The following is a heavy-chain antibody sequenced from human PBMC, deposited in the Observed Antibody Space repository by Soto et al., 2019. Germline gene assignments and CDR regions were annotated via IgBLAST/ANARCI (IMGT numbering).Heavy chain of an antibody. CDR1: GFTFSSYA. V-gene: IGHV3-30-3*01. D-gene: IGHD4-17*01. J-gene: IGHJ4*02. CDR3: ARDRRGYGDYLYYFDY. Sequence: GGSLRLSCAASGFTFSSYAMHWVRQAPGKGLEWVAVISYDGSNKYYADSVKGRFTISRDNSKNTLYLQMNSLRAEDTAVYYCARDRRGYGDYLYYFDYWGQGTLVTVSS. CDR2: ISYDGSNK.